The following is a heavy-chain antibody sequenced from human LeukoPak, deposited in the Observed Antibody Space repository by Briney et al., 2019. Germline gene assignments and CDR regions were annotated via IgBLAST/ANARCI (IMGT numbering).Heavy chain of an antibody. CDR3: AAGDYFDY. D-gene: IGHD7-27*01. Sequence: GGSLRLSCAASGFTFSSYSMNWVRQAPGKGLEWVANIKQDGSEKNYVDSVKGRFTISRDNAKNSVYLQMNSLRAEDTAVYYCAAGDYFDYWGQGILVAVSS. CDR2: IKQDGSEK. V-gene: IGHV3-7*01. J-gene: IGHJ4*02. CDR1: GFTFSSYS.